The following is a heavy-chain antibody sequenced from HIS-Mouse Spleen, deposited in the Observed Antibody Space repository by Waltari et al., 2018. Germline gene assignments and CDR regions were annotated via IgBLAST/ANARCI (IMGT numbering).Heavy chain of an antibody. Sequence: QLQLQESGPGLVKPPATLSLTCTVSGGSIGSSSSYWGCIRQPPGQGLEWMGSIYYSGSTYDNPSLKSRVTISVDTSKNQFSLKLSSVTAADTAVYYCAREAMENAFDIWGQGTMVTVSS. CDR2: IYYSGST. V-gene: IGHV4-39*07. J-gene: IGHJ3*02. CDR3: AREAMENAFDI. D-gene: IGHD5-18*01. CDR1: GGSIGSSSSY.